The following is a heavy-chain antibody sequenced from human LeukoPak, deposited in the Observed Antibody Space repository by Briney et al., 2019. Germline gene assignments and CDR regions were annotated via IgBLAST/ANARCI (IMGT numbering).Heavy chain of an antibody. J-gene: IGHJ3*02. Sequence: SVKVSCKASGYNFISYDINWVRQATGQGLEWMGGIIPIFGTANYAQKFQGRVTITTDESTSTAYMELSSLRSEDTAVYYCARGGYSYGSPLNAFDIWGQGTMVTVSS. CDR2: IIPIFGTA. V-gene: IGHV1-69*05. CDR3: ARGGYSYGSPLNAFDI. D-gene: IGHD5-18*01. CDR1: GYNFISYD.